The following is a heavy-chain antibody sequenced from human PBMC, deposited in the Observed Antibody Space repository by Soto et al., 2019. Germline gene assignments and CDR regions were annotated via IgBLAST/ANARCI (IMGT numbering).Heavy chain of an antibody. CDR2: ITRSGSTT. V-gene: IGHV3-23*01. CDR3: AMDFTAYISSWFQF. Sequence: PGGSLRLSCAASEFTFSTNAMTWVRQAPGKGLKWVAAITRSGSTTFYADSVKGRFTISRDNSKKTLSLHMSSLRDEDTAIYYCAMDFTAYISSWFQFWGQGTPVTVSS. J-gene: IGHJ5*01. D-gene: IGHD6-13*01. CDR1: EFTFSTNA.